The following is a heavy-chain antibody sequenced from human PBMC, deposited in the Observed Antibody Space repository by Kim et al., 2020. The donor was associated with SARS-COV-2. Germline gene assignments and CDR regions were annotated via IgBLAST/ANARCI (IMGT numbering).Heavy chain of an antibody. CDR2: ST. CDR3: AKMVRGVTLF. Sequence: STYDADSVKGRFTIARDNSKNTLYLQMNSLRAEDTAVYYCAKMVRGVTLFRGQGTLVTVSS. D-gene: IGHD3-10*01. J-gene: IGHJ4*02. V-gene: IGHV3-23*01.